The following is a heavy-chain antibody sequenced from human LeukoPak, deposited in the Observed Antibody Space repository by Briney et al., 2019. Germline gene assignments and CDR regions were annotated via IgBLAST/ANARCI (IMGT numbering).Heavy chain of an antibody. J-gene: IGHJ6*02. CDR3: ARGMVVLMVYAQYYYGMDV. CDR1: GGSISSYY. Sequence: SETLPLTCTVSGGSISSYYWSWIRQPPGKGLEWIGYIYYSGSTNYNPSLKSRVTISVDTSKNQFSLKLSSVTAADTAVYYCARGMVVLMVYAQYYYGMDVWGQGTTVTVSS. CDR2: IYYSGST. V-gene: IGHV4-59*01. D-gene: IGHD2-8*01.